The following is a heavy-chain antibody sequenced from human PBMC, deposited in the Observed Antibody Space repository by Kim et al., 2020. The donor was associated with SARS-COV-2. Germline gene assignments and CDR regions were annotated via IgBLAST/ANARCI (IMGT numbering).Heavy chain of an antibody. D-gene: IGHD2-15*01. CDR3: GRGFDY. CDR2: YSSGRT. V-gene: IGHV4-4*09. J-gene: IGHJ4*02. Sequence: YSSGRTNSNPSLKSRVTISVDTSKNQFSLKLSSVTAADTAVYYCGRGFDYWGQGTLVTVSS.